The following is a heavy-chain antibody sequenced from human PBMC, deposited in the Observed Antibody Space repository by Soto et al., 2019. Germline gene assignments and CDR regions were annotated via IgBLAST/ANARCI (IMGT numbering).Heavy chain of an antibody. CDR2: IYYSGST. D-gene: IGHD3-22*01. J-gene: IGHJ4*02. CDR1: GGSISSYY. CDR3: ARAGTFYDSSGYSVRFFDY. V-gene: IGHV4-59*01. Sequence: SETLSLTCTVSGGSISSYYWSWIRQPPGKGLEWIGYIYYSGSTNYNPSLKSRVTISVDTSKNQFSLKLSSVTAADTAVYYCARAGTFYDSSGYSVRFFDYWGQGTLVTVSS.